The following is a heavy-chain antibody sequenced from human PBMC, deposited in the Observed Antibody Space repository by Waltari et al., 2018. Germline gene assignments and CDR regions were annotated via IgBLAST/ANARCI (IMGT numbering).Heavy chain of an antibody. D-gene: IGHD3-16*01. CDR3: AKGAYNHYYMDV. CDR2: ISYDGSNK. CDR1: GFTFSSYA. Sequence: QVQLVESGGGVVQPGRSLRLSCAASGFTFSSYAMHWVRQAPGKGLEWVAVISYDGSNKYYADSVKGRFTISRDNAENSLYLQMNSLRAEDTAVYYCAKGAYNHYYMDVWGKGATVTVSS. V-gene: IGHV3-30-3*01. J-gene: IGHJ6*03.